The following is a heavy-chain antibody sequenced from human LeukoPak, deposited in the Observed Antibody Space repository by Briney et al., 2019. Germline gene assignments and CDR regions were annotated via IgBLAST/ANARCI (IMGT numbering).Heavy chain of an antibody. CDR1: GFTFSSYS. CDR3: ASLATRWSPYYYYGMDV. J-gene: IGHJ6*02. CDR2: ISSSSSYI. D-gene: IGHD2-8*01. Sequence: PGGSLRLSCAASGFTFSSYSMNWVRQAPGKGLEWVSSISSSSSYIYSADSVKGRFTISRDNAKNSLYLQINSLRAEDTAVYSCASLATRWSPYYYYGMDVWGQGTTVTVSS. V-gene: IGHV3-21*01.